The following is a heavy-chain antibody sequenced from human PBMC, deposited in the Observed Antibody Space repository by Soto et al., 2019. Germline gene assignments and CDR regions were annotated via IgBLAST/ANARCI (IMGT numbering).Heavy chain of an antibody. CDR2: ISYDGSNK. CDR3: AKDDGGSYYPDV. V-gene: IGHV3-30*18. Sequence: GGSLRLSCAASGFTFSSYGMHWVRQAPGKGLEWVAVISYDGSNKYYADSVKGRFTISRDNSKNTLYLQMNSLRAEDTAVYYCAKDDGGSYYPDVWGQWTTVTVSS. J-gene: IGHJ6*03. CDR1: GFTFSSYG. D-gene: IGHD1-26*01.